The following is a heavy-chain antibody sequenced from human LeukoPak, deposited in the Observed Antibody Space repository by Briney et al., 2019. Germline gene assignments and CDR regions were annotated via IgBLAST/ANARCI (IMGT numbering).Heavy chain of an antibody. J-gene: IGHJ4*02. Sequence: GRSLRLSCAASGFTFSSYAMHWARQAPGKGLEWVAVISYDGSNKYYADSVKGRFTISRDNSKNTLYLQMNSLRAEDTAVYYCARDPDGEQWLVHGYWGQGTLVTVSS. D-gene: IGHD6-19*01. V-gene: IGHV3-30-3*01. CDR1: GFTFSSYA. CDR2: ISYDGSNK. CDR3: ARDPDGEQWLVHGY.